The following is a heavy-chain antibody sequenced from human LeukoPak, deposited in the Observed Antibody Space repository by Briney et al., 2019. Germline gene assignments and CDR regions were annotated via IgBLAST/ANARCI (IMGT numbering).Heavy chain of an antibody. CDR2: ISSSSSYI. CDR1: GFTFSSYS. Sequence: GGSLRLSCAASGFTFSSYSMNWVRQAPGKGLEWVSSISSSSSYIYYADSVKGRFTISRDNAKNSLYLQMNSLRAEGTAVYYCARELRYFDWLAPGHYYYGMDVWGQGTTVTVSS. D-gene: IGHD3-9*01. CDR3: ARELRYFDWLAPGHYYYGMDV. V-gene: IGHV3-21*01. J-gene: IGHJ6*02.